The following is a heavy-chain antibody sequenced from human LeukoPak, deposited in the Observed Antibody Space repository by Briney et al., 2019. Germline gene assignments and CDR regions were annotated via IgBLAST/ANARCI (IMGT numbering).Heavy chain of an antibody. J-gene: IGHJ4*02. D-gene: IGHD3-22*01. Sequence: PGGSLRLSCAASGFTFSSYAMSWVRQAPGKGLEWVPAISGSGGSTYYADSVKGRFTISRDNSKNTLYLQMNSLRAEDTAVYYCAKGTYDSSGYFINWGQGTLVTVSS. V-gene: IGHV3-23*01. CDR2: ISGSGGST. CDR1: GFTFSSYA. CDR3: AKGTYDSSGYFIN.